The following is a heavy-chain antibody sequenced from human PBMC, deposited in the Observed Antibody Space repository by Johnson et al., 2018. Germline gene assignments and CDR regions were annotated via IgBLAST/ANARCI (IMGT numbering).Heavy chain of an antibody. CDR2: ISSGSSYI. J-gene: IGHJ3*02. CDR1: GFSFSDFS. V-gene: IGHV3-21*01. CDR3: ARWGYGDYGGFDI. D-gene: IGHD4-17*01. Sequence: VQLVESGGALLKPGWSLRLSCAASGFSFSDFSMNWVRQAPGKGLEWVSSISSGSSYIYYGNSVKGRFTISRDNAKNSLYLQMNNLRAEDTAVYYCARWGYGDYGGFDIWGRGTMVTVSS.